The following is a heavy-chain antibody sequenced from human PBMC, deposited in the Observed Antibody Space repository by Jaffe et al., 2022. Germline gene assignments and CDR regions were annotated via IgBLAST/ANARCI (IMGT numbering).Heavy chain of an antibody. Sequence: QVQLRESGPGLVKPSEILSLTCDVSDYSISSSVYLWGWVRQSPGKGLQWIASIYHSGTTYYNPSLKSRVSISLDTSKNQFSLNLRSVTAADMAVYYCARHYAFGSGSYRGFDAWGQGIRVPVSS. CDR2: IYHSGTT. D-gene: IGHD3-10*01. J-gene: IGHJ5*02. V-gene: IGHV4-38-2*01. CDR1: DYSISSSVYL. CDR3: ARHYAFGSGSYRGFDA.